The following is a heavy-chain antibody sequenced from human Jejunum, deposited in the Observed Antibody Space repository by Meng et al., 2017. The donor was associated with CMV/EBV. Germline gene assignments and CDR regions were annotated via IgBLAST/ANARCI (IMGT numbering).Heavy chain of an antibody. V-gene: IGHV3-48*03. CDR1: GFTFSTSA. CDR2: ITGGGNTI. Sequence: ASGFTFSTSAIIWVRQAPGRGLAWVAYITGGGNTISYADSVKGRFTISRDNAKSSLYLQMNSLRAEDAAVYYCARLDLAAFASWGQGAQVTVSS. CDR3: ARLDLAAFAS. D-gene: IGHD3-3*02. J-gene: IGHJ5*02.